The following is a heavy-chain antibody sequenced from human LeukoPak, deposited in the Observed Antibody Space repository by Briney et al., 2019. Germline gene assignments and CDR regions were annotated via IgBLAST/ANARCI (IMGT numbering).Heavy chain of an antibody. J-gene: IGHJ4*02. CDR2: ISGSGGST. Sequence: GGSLRLSCAASGFTFSSYSMNWVRQAPGKGLEWVSAISGSGGSTYYADSVKGRFTISRDNSKNTLYLQMNSLRAEDTAVFYCAPRDLYADYWGQGTLVTVSS. V-gene: IGHV3-23*01. CDR1: GFTFSSYS. D-gene: IGHD2-2*02. CDR3: APRDLYADY.